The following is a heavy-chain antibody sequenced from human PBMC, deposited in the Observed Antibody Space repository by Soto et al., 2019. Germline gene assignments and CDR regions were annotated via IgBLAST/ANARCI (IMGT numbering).Heavy chain of an antibody. Sequence: SVKVSCKASGGTFSSYAISWVRQAPGQGLDWMGGIIPIFGTANYAQKFQGRVTITADKSTSTAYMELSSLRSEDTAMYYCAGTSDSSGYYPDWGQGTPVTVSS. V-gene: IGHV1-69*06. D-gene: IGHD3-22*01. CDR2: IIPIFGTA. CDR3: AGTSDSSGYYPD. CDR1: GGTFSSYA. J-gene: IGHJ4*02.